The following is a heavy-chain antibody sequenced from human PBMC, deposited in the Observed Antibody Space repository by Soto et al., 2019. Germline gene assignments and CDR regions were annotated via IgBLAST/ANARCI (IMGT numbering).Heavy chain of an antibody. CDR3: ARHYCSGGSCYPATLDY. Sequence: QVQLVQSGAEVKKPGSSVKVSCKASGGTFSSYAISWVRQAPGQGLEWMGGIIPIFGTANYAQKFQGRVTITADESTSAASMELSSLRSEDTAVYYCARHYCSGGSCYPATLDYWGQGTLVTVSS. CDR1: GGTFSSYA. V-gene: IGHV1-69*12. D-gene: IGHD2-15*01. J-gene: IGHJ4*02. CDR2: IIPIFGTA.